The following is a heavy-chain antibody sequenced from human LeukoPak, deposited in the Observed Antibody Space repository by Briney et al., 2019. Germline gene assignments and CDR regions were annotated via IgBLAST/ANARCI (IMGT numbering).Heavy chain of an antibody. CDR1: GFIFEDYG. CDR3: ASHSLYSGYDWVGYYFDY. J-gene: IGHJ4*02. V-gene: IGHV3-20*04. CDR2: INWNGAGT. D-gene: IGHD5-12*01. Sequence: AGGSLRLSCVASGFIFEDYGMDWVRQVPGKGLEWVSSINWNGAGTTYAESVKGRFTISRDNAKNSLYLQMNSLRVEDTALYYCASHSLYSGYDWVGYYFDYWGQGTLVTVSS.